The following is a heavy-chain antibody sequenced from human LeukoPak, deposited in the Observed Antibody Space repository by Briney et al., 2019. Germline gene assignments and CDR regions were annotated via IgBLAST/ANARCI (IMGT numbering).Heavy chain of an antibody. CDR2: ISTTNNYI. D-gene: IGHD2-21*02. CDR3: AKDLAYCGGDCYRHPAFDR. V-gene: IGHV3-21*01. Sequence: PGGSLRLSCAASGFTFKTYNMSWVRQAPGKGLEWVSSISTTNNYIYYADSRKGRFTISIDYAENSLFLKMSSLRAEDTAVYYCAKDLAYCGGDCYRHPAFDRWGQGTLVTVSS. CDR1: GFTFKTYN. J-gene: IGHJ1*01.